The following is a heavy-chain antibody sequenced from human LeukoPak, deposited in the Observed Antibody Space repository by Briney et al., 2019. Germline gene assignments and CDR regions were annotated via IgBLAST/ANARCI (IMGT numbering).Heavy chain of an antibody. CDR2: INHSGST. J-gene: IGHJ6*02. CDR3: ARRLDSYYYYYYGMDV. D-gene: IGHD4-17*01. Sequence: SETLSLTCAVYGASFSGYYWSGIRQPPGKGLEWIGKINHSGSTNYNPSFKSRVTISVDTSTNKFSLKLSSVTAADTAVYYCARRLDSYYYYYYGMDVWGQGTTVTVSS. CDR1: GASFSGYY. V-gene: IGHV4-34*01.